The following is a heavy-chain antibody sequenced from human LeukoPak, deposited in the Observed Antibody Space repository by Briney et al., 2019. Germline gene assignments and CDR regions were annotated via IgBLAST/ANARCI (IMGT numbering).Heavy chain of an antibody. CDR2: ISSSGSTI. CDR1: GFTFSSYE. CDR3: ARVVAARDYFDY. J-gene: IGHJ4*02. D-gene: IGHD2-15*01. V-gene: IGHV3-48*03. Sequence: PGGSLRLSCAASGFTFSSYEMNWVRQAPGKGLECVSYISSSGSTIYYADSVKGRFTISRDNAKNSLYLQMNSLRAEDTAVYYCARVVAARDYFDYWGQGTLVTVSS.